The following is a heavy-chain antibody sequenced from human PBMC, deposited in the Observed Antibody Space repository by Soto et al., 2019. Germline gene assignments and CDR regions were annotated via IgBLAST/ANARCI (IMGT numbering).Heavy chain of an antibody. D-gene: IGHD2-21*02. J-gene: IGHJ6*02. CDR2: IYYSGST. Sequence: PSETLSLTCTVSGVSISSSIYYWGWIRQPPGKGLEWIGSIYYSGSTYYNPSLKSRVTISVDTSKNQFSLKLSSVTAADTAVYYCARHWSLNTASGARGYYYYYGMDVWGQGTTVTVS. V-gene: IGHV4-39*01. CDR1: GVSISSSIYY. CDR3: ARHWSLNTASGARGYYYYYGMDV.